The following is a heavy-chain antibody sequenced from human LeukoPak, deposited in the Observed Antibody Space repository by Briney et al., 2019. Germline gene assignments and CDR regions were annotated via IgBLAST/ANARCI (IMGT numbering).Heavy chain of an antibody. V-gene: IGHV4-4*07. J-gene: IGHJ3*02. CDR2: IYSNGGT. Sequence: SETLSLTCTVSGGSISSYYWSWIRQPARKGLEWIGRIYSNGGTIYNPSLESRVTMSVDTSKNQFSLMLSSVTAADTAVYYCARNPGTGTTSNAFDIWGQGTMVTVSS. D-gene: IGHD1-7*01. CDR1: GGSISSYY. CDR3: ARNPGTGTTSNAFDI.